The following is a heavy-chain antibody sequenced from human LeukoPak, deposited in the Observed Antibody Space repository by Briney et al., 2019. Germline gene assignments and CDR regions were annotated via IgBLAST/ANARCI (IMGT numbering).Heavy chain of an antibody. D-gene: IGHD6-19*01. CDR1: GFTFSSYA. Sequence: GGSLRLSCAASGFTFSSYAMHWVRQAPGKGLEWVAVISYDGSNKYYADSVKGRFTISRDNSKNTLYLQMNSLRAEDTAVYYCASTGYSSGWGQGTLVTVSS. J-gene: IGHJ4*02. CDR3: ASTGYSSG. CDR2: ISYDGSNK. V-gene: IGHV3-30-3*01.